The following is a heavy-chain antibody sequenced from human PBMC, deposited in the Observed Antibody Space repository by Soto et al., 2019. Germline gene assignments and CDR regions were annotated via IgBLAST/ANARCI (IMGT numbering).Heavy chain of an antibody. Sequence: ASVKVSCKASGYTFTGYYMHWVRQAPGQGLEWMGWINPNSGATNYAQKFQGWVTMTRDTSISTAYMELSRLGSDDTAVYYCARDGYSGSGEDYYYYGMDVWGQGTTVTVSS. CDR2: INPNSGAT. CDR1: GYTFTGYY. D-gene: IGHD5-18*01. J-gene: IGHJ6*02. CDR3: ARDGYSGSGEDYYYYGMDV. V-gene: IGHV1-2*04.